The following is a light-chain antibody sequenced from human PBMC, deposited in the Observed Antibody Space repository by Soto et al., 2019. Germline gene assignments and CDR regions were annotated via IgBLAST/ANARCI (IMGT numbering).Light chain of an antibody. CDR1: SSDVCGYNY. CDR3: CSYTTSNTRQIV. Sequence: SVVTQPASLSGAPGQSITLSCTGTSSDVCGYNYVSWYQHHPGKAPKLMIYDVSNRPSGVSNRFSGSKSGNTASLTISGLQPEDEADYYCCSYTTSNTRQIVFGTGTKVTVL. CDR2: DVS. V-gene: IGLV2-14*03. J-gene: IGLJ1*01.